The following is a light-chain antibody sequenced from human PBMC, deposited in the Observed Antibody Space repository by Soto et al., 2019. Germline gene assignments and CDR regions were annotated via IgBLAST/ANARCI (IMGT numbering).Light chain of an antibody. CDR3: SSFTRSSTYV. V-gene: IGLV2-14*01. CDR2: EVN. J-gene: IGLJ1*01. CDR1: SSDVGAYNF. Sequence: QSVLAQPASVSGSPVQSITISCTGTSSDVGAYNFVSWYQQYPGKAPKVMIYEVNNRPSGVSNRFSGSKSGNTASLTISGLQAEDEADYYCSSFTRSSTYVFGSGTKVTVL.